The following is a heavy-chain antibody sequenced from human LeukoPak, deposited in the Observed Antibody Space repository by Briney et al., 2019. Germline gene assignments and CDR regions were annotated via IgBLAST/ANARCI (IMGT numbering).Heavy chain of an antibody. D-gene: IGHD3-10*01. CDR2: ISSGSNYI. V-gene: IGHV3-21*01. CDR1: GFTFSRYT. Sequence: PGGSLRLSCAASGFTFSRYTMIWVRQAPGKGLEWVSSISSGSNYIYYADSVKGRFTISRDNAKNSLYSQVDSLRAEDTTVYYCARGAYGSGSHLAYYYYMDVWGKGTTVTVSS. J-gene: IGHJ6*03. CDR3: ARGAYGSGSHLAYYYYMDV.